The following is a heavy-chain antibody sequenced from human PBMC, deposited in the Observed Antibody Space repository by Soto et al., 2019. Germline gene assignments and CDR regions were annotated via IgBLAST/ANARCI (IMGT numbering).Heavy chain of an antibody. CDR3: ARAVRYYDFWSGYYPDYYFDY. CDR1: GFTVSSNY. V-gene: IGHV3-53*01. D-gene: IGHD3-3*01. J-gene: IGHJ4*02. Sequence: GGSLRLSCXASGFTVSSNYMSWVRQAPGKGLEWVSVIYSGGSTYYADSVKGRFTISRDNSKNTLYLQMNSLRAEDTAVYYCARAVRYYDFWSGYYPDYYFDYWGQGTLVTVSS. CDR2: IYSGGST.